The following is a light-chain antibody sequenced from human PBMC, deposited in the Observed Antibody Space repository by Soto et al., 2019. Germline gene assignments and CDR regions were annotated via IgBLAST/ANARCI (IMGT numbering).Light chain of an antibody. CDR3: QQYGRSPTT. CDR2: GAS. CDR1: QSVSSY. Sequence: EIVLTQSPSTRSFSPWERSALSFGASQSVSSYLAWYQQKPGQAPRLLIYGASSRATGIPDRFSGSGSGTDFTLTISRLEPEDFAVYYCQQYGRSPTTFGQGTKVDIK. V-gene: IGKV3-20*01. J-gene: IGKJ1*01.